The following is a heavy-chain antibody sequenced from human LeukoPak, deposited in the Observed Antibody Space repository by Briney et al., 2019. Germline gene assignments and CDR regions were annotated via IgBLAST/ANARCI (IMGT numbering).Heavy chain of an antibody. CDR1: GFTFSSYG. V-gene: IGHV3-30*02. J-gene: IGHJ6*03. CDR3: AKDLDIVYYYYMDV. D-gene: IGHD2-15*01. Sequence: GGSLSLSCAAYGFTFSSYGMHWVRQAPGKGLEWVAFIRYDGSNKYYADSVKGRFTISRDNSKNTLYLQMNSLRAEDTAVYYCAKDLDIVYYYYMDVWGKGTTVTVSS. CDR2: IRYDGSNK.